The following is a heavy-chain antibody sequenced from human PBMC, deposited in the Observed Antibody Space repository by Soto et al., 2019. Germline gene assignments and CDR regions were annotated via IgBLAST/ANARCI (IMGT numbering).Heavy chain of an antibody. CDR3: VREVSDWSTHGSFDF. Sequence: GGSLRLSCAASGFTFSSYWMSWVRQAPGKGLEWVANIKQDGSEKYYVDSVKGRFTISRDNAKNSLYLQMNSLRAEDTAIYYCVREVSDWSTHGSFDFWGRGTMVTVSS. D-gene: IGHD6-19*01. CDR2: IKQDGSEK. J-gene: IGHJ3*01. CDR1: GFTFSSYW. V-gene: IGHV3-7*03.